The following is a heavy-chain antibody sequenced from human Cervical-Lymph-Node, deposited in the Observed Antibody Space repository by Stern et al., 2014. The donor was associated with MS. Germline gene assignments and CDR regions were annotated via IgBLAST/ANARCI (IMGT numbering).Heavy chain of an antibody. CDR1: GASISSGTYY. V-gene: IGHV4-61*02. Sequence: QVQLQESGPGLVKPSQTLSLTCTVSGASISSGTYYWSWIRQPAGKGLEWIGRMYNSGATNYNPSLKSRVTISLDTSQNQFSLSLRSVTAADTAVYYCARDDALGPTRFHYGMDVWGQGTTVTVSS. J-gene: IGHJ6*02. CDR3: ARDDALGPTRFHYGMDV. CDR2: MYNSGAT. D-gene: IGHD1-26*01.